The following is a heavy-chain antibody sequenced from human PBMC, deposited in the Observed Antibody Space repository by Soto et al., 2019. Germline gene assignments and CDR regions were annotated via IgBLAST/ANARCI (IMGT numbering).Heavy chain of an antibody. J-gene: IGHJ1*01. CDR2: INHSGST. D-gene: IGHD4-17*01. CDR1: GGSFSGYY. V-gene: IGHV4-34*01. CDR3: ATYGDYAVQHFQH. Sequence: SETLSLTCAVYGGSFSGYYWSWIRQPPGKGLEWIGEINHSGSTNYNPSLKSRVTISVDTSKNQFSLKLSSVTAADTAVYYCATYGDYAVQHFQHWGQGTLVTVSS.